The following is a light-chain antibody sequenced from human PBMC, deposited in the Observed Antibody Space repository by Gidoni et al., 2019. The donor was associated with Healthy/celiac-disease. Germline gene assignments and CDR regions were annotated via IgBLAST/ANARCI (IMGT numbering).Light chain of an antibody. CDR1: QSISSW. CDR3: QQYNSYPYT. V-gene: IGKV1-5*03. J-gene: IGKJ2*01. CDR2: KAS. Sequence: DIQMTHSPSTLSASVGDRVTIPCRASQSISSWLAWYQQKPGKAPKLLIYKASSLESGVPSRFSGSGSGTEFTLTISSLQPDDFATYYCQQYNSYPYTFGQXTKLEIK.